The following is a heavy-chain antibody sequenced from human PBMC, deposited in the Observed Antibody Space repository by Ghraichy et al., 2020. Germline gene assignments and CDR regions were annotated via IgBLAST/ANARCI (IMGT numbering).Heavy chain of an antibody. V-gene: IGHV3-23*01. CDR2: ISGSGGGT. J-gene: IGHJ4*02. Sequence: LSLTCAASGFTFSSCAMSWVRQAPGKGLEWVSTISGSGGGTYYADSVKGRFAISTDNSKNTLYLQMNSLRAEDTAVYYCAKGPRVVVVYYFDYWGQGTLVTVSS. CDR1: GFTFSSCA. D-gene: IGHD2-15*01. CDR3: AKGPRVVVVYYFDY.